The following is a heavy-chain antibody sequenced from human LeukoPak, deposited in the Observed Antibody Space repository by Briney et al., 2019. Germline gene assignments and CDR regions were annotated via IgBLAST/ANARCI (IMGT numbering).Heavy chain of an antibody. J-gene: IGHJ6*02. Sequence: ASVKVSCKASGYTFTSYDINCVRQATGQGLEWMGWMNPNSGNTGYAQKFQGRVTMTRNTSISTAYMELSSLRSEDTAVYYCARVDSSGYYYYYGMDVWGQGTTVTVSS. CDR3: ARVDSSGYYYYYGMDV. D-gene: IGHD3-22*01. CDR1: GYTFTSYD. V-gene: IGHV1-8*01. CDR2: MNPNSGNT.